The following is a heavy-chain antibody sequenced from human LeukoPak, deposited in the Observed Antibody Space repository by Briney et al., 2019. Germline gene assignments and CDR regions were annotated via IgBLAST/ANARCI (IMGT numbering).Heavy chain of an antibody. D-gene: IGHD6-13*01. CDR1: GFTFSSYA. J-gene: IGHJ4*02. CDR3: AKDGYSSSWYPEEDY. Sequence: PGGSLRLSCAASGFTFSSYAMSWVRQAPGKGLEWVSAISGSGGSTYYADSVKGRFTISRDNSKNTLYLQMNSLRAEDTAVYYCAKDGYSSSWYPEEDYWGQGTLVTVSS. V-gene: IGHV3-23*01. CDR2: ISGSGGST.